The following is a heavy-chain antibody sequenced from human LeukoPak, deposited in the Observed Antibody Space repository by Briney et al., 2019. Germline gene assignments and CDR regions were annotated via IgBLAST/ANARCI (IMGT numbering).Heavy chain of an antibody. D-gene: IGHD2-15*01. J-gene: IGHJ4*02. CDR3: ARPPFYCSGGSCPYYFDY. Sequence: GGSLRLSCAASGFTFSDYYMSWIRQAPGKGLEWVSYISSSGSTIYYADSVKGRFTISRDNAKNSLYLQMNSLRAEDTAVYYCARPPFYCSGGSCPYYFDYWGQGTLVTVSS. CDR1: GFTFSDYY. V-gene: IGHV3-11*01. CDR2: ISSSGSTI.